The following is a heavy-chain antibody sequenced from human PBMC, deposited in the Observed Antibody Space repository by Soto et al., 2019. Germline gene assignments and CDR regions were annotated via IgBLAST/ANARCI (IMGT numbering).Heavy chain of an antibody. CDR2: ISSSTSHT. D-gene: IGHD6-13*01. J-gene: IGHJ4*02. CDR1: GFTFSDYY. V-gene: IGHV3-11*05. Sequence: QVQLVESGGGLVKPGGSLRLSCAVSGFTFSDYYMTWIRQAPGKGLEWVSYISSSTSHTNYADSVKGRFTISRDNAKNALFLQMNSVRAEDTAVYYCARGRGAAADYFDFWGKGTLVTVSS. CDR3: ARGRGAAADYFDF.